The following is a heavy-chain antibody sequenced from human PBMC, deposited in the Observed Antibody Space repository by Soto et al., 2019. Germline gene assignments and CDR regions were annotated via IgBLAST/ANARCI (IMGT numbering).Heavy chain of an antibody. V-gene: IGHV4-59*01. CDR2: MYNSGSS. D-gene: IGHD2-2*01. CDR3: ARAPATMYFDY. Sequence: SETLSLTCTVSGGSISDYYWSWIRQPPGKGLEWIGYMYNSGSSNYNPSLKSRATISGDTSKNQFSLKLSSVTAADTAVYYCARAPATMYFDYRGQGTLVTVSS. CDR1: GGSISDYY. J-gene: IGHJ4*02.